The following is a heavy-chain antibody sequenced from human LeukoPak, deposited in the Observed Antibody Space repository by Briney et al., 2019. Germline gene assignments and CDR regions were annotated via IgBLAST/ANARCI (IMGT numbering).Heavy chain of an antibody. CDR2: FYISGST. Sequence: SETLSLTCTVSGASISTGLHYWNWIRQSAGKGLEWLGRFYISGSTYYNPALKSRVTISVDTSKNHFSLKLSSVTAADTAVYYCARGKRAITMVRGVINTFYYYYYYMHVWAKGTTVTVSS. CDR3: ARGKRAITMVRGVINTFYYYYYYMHV. V-gene: IGHV4-61*02. J-gene: IGHJ6*03. D-gene: IGHD3-10*01. CDR1: GASISTGLHY.